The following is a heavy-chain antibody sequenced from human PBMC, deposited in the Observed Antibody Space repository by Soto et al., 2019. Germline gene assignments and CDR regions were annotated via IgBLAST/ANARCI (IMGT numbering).Heavy chain of an antibody. J-gene: IGHJ4*02. CDR2: IYHDEST. D-gene: IGHD3-22*01. CDR3: ARNREDGSGYSIRFDY. Sequence: ASETLSLTCAVSGASINNSHWWSWARQPPGKGLEWIGEIYHDESTNYNPSLKSRAVILIDKSKNRFSLKVTSVTAADTAVYYCARNREDGSGYSIRFDYWGLGTLVTVSS. CDR1: GASINNSHW. V-gene: IGHV4-4*02.